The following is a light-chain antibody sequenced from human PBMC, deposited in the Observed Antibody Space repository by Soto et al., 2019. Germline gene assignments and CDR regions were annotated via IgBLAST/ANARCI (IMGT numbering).Light chain of an antibody. Sequence: EIVMTQSPATLSVSPGERATLSCRASQSISSNLAWYQQKPGQAPRLLIYGASTRATDIPARFSGSGSGTEVTLIISSLQSEDFAVYYCQQSANWPPLTFGGGTKVEIK. CDR1: QSISSN. CDR2: GAS. V-gene: IGKV3-15*01. J-gene: IGKJ4*01. CDR3: QQSANWPPLT.